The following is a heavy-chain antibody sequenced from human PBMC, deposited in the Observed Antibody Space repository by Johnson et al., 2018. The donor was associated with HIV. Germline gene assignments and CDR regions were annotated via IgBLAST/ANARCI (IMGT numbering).Heavy chain of an antibody. Sequence: QVQLVESGGGLVQPGGSLRLSCAASGFTFDDYGMSWVRQAPGKGLEWVSHISSSGSTIYYADSVKGRFTISRDNAKKSLYLQMNSLRAEDTAVYYCARAGSSPAANDAFDIWGQGTMVTVSS. CDR1: GFTFDDYG. CDR3: ARAGSSPAANDAFDI. CDR2: ISSSGSTI. D-gene: IGHD6-13*01. V-gene: IGHV3-11*04. J-gene: IGHJ3*02.